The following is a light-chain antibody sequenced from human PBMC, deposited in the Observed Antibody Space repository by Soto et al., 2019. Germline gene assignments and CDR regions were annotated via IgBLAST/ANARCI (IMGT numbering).Light chain of an antibody. CDR1: TSNIGKNA. Sequence: QSVLTQAPSVSGVPRQTVTISCYGNTSNIGKNAVNWYQQIPGKPPKLLIYYDNLLPSGVSDRFSGSKSGTSASLAISGLQSEDEADYYCAAWDATLAAYLFGGGTKLTVL. CDR3: AAWDATLAAYL. CDR2: YDN. V-gene: IGLV1-36*01. J-gene: IGLJ1*01.